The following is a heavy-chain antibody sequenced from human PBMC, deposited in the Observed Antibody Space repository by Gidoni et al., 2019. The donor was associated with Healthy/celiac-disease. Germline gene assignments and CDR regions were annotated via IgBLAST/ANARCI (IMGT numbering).Heavy chain of an antibody. J-gene: IGHJ3*02. CDR1: GYTFTSYY. V-gene: IGHV1-46*01. D-gene: IGHD1-26*01. CDR3: AGDSGGLGAHLFDI. CDR2: INPSGGST. Sequence: QVQLVQSGAEVKKPGASVKVSCKASGYTFTSYYMHWVRQAPGPGLEWMGIINPSGGSTSYAQKFQGKVTMTRDTSTSTVYMELSSLRSEDTAVYYGAGDSGGLGAHLFDIWGQGTMVTVSS.